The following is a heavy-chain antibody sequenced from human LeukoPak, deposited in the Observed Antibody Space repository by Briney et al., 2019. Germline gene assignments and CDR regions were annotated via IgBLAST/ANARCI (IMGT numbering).Heavy chain of an antibody. V-gene: IGHV3-66*02. Sequence: GGSLRLSCAASGFIFSSNYMSWVRQAPGKGLEWVSVIYSGGTTYYADSVKGRFTISRDNSKNTLYLQMNSLRAEGTALYYCASGITGTNNWFDPWGQGTLVTVSS. CDR2: IYSGGTT. CDR1: GFIFSSNY. CDR3: ASGITGTNNWFDP. J-gene: IGHJ5*02. D-gene: IGHD1-20*01.